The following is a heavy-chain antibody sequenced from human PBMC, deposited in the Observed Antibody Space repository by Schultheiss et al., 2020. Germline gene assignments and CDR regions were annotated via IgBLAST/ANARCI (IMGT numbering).Heavy chain of an antibody. J-gene: IGHJ4*02. V-gene: IGHV4-59*01. Sequence: SETLSLTCTVSGDSISNYYWSWIRQPPGKGLEWIGSIYYSGSTNYNPSLKSRVTISVDTSKNQFSLKLRSVTAADTAVYFCARLMRGYSGYDRTGFDYWGQGTLVTVSS. CDR1: GDSISNYY. CDR2: IYYSGST. CDR3: ARLMRGYSGYDRTGFDY. D-gene: IGHD5-12*01.